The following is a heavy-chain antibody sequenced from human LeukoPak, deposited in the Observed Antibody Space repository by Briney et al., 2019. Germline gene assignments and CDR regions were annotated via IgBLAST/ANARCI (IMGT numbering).Heavy chain of an antibody. D-gene: IGHD5-24*01. V-gene: IGHV6-1*01. J-gene: IGHJ4*02. Sequence: SQTLSLTCAISGDSVSSNSAAWNWLRQSPSRGPEWLGRTYYRSKWFNDFAVSVKSRITINPDTSKNQFSLQLNSVTPEDTAVYYCARGRDGYFDYWGQGTLVTVSS. CDR2: TYYRSKWFN. CDR1: GDSVSSNSAA. CDR3: ARGRDGYFDY.